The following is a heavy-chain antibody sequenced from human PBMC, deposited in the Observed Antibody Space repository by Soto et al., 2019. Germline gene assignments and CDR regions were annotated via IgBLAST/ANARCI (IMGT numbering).Heavy chain of an antibody. CDR1: GGSVSSGSYY. J-gene: IGHJ4*02. V-gene: IGHV4-61*01. CDR3: ARAPGDFDWFLVI. Sequence: QVQLQESGPGLVKPSETLSLTCTVSGGSVSSGSYYWSWIRQPPGKGLEWIGYIYYSGSTNYNPSLKSRVTISVDTSKNQFSLKLSSATAADTAVYYCARAPGDFDWFLVIWGQGTLVTVSS. D-gene: IGHD3-9*01. CDR2: IYYSGST.